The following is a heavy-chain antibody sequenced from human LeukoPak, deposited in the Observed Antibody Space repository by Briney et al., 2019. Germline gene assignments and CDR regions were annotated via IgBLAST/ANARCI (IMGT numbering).Heavy chain of an antibody. CDR2: IRYDGSDK. CDR3: VKDVHQLLLDALDI. Sequence: GGSLRLSCAASGFTFSTYGMHWVRQAPGKGLDWVAFIRYDGSDKYYADSMKGRFTISRDNSKNMLYLQMNSLRPEDTAVYYCVKDVHQLLLDALDIWGQGTMVTVSS. J-gene: IGHJ3*02. D-gene: IGHD2-2*01. V-gene: IGHV3-30*02. CDR1: GFTFSTYG.